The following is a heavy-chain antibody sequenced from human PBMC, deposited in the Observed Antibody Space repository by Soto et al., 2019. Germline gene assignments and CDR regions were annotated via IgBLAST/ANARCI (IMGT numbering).Heavy chain of an antibody. J-gene: IGHJ4*02. Sequence: GGSLRLSCAASGFSLRSQWMHWIRQTPGKGLEWVSRCSPDGTTVYADSVKDRFTISRDNAKNTVYLQMNSLRAEDTAMYYCSVSIFGVVHYWGQGTLVTVSS. V-gene: IGHV3-74*03. CDR1: GFSLRSQW. CDR3: SVSIFGVVHY. CDR2: CSPDGTT. D-gene: IGHD3-3*01.